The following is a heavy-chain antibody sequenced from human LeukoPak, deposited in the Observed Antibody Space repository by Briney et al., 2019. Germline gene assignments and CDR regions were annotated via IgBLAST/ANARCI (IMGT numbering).Heavy chain of an antibody. CDR3: ARGGSTGWYSLDY. D-gene: IGHD6-19*01. CDR1: GFRFDDYG. V-gene: IGHV3-20*04. Sequence: GGSLRLSCVASGFRFDDYGMSWVRQAPGKGLEWVSGINWNGGSTGYADSVKGRFAISRDNAKNSLYLRMNSLRAEDTALYYCARGGSTGWYSLDYWAREPWSPSPQ. CDR2: INWNGGST. J-gene: IGHJ4*02.